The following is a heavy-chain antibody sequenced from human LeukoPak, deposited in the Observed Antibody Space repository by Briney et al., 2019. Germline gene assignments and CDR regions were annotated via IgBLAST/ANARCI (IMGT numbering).Heavy chain of an antibody. CDR2: INHSGST. Sequence: SETLSLTCAVYGGSFSGYYWSWIRQPPGKGLEWIGEINHSGSTNYNPSLKSRVTISVDTSKNQLSLKLSSVTAANTAVYYCARARVRRWFDPWGQGTLVTVSS. J-gene: IGHJ5*02. V-gene: IGHV4-34*01. D-gene: IGHD1-1*01. CDR1: GGSFSGYY. CDR3: ARARVRRWFDP.